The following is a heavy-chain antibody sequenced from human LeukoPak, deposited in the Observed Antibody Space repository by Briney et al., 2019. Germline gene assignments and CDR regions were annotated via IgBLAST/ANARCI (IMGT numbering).Heavy chain of an antibody. V-gene: IGHV4-59*01. CDR1: GGSISTYY. CDR2: IYYSGNT. J-gene: IGHJ4*02. CDR3: ARVGAVNFDY. D-gene: IGHD3-16*01. Sequence: PSGTLSLTCTVSGGSISTYYWSWIRQPPGKGLEWIGYIYYSGNTNYNPSLKSRVTISIDTSKNQFSLKFSSVTAADTAVYYCARVGAVNFDYWGQGTLVT.